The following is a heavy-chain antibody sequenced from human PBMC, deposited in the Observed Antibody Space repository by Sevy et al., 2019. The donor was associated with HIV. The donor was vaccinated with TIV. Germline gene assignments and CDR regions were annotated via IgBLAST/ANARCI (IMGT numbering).Heavy chain of an antibody. Sequence: GWSLRLSCAASGFTFSSYWMSWVRQAPGKGLEWVAHIKVDGSERYYVDSVKGRFTISRENAKNSLYLQMNSLRAEDTAVYYCARDCSSTSCLWGLDVWGQGTTVTVSS. CDR2: IKVDGSER. J-gene: IGHJ6*02. V-gene: IGHV3-7*03. CDR3: ARDCSSTSCLWGLDV. D-gene: IGHD2-2*01. CDR1: GFTFSSYW.